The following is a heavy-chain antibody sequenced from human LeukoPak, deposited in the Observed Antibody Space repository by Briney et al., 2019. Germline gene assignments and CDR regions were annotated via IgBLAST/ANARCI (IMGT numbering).Heavy chain of an antibody. CDR1: GFTFSRYW. CDR3: AREIVGATVNFDC. V-gene: IGHV3-7*01. Sequence: GGSLRLSCAASGFTFSRYWLSWVRQAPGKGLEWVGNIKDDGSEKNYVDLVKGRFTFSRDNAKNSLYLEMNSLRDEDTAVYYCAREIVGATVNFDCWGQGTLVTVSS. J-gene: IGHJ4*02. CDR2: IKDDGSEK. D-gene: IGHD1-26*01.